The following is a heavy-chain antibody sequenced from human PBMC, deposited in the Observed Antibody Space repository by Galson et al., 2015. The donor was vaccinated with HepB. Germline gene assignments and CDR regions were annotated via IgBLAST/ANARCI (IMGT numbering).Heavy chain of an antibody. D-gene: IGHD1-26*01. CDR3: ARGRYARGVGATVRWFDP. CDR1: GYTFTSYG. CDR2: VSAYNGKK. V-gene: IGHV1-18*04. J-gene: IGHJ5*02. Sequence: SVKVSCKASGYTFTSYGISWVRQAPGQGLEWMGWVSAYNGKKNFAQKVQGRVTMTTDTSTSTAYMELRSLISDDTAVYYCARGRYARGVGATVRWFDPWGQGTLVTVSS.